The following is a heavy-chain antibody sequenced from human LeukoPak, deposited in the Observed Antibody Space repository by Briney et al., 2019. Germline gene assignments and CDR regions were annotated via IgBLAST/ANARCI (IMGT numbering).Heavy chain of an antibody. Sequence: GGSLRLSCAASGFTFSSYAMSWVRQAPGKGLEWVSAISGSGGSTYYADSVKGRFTISRDSSKNTLYLQMNSLRAEDTAVYYCAKTRRGYSYGAFDYWGQGTLVTVSS. J-gene: IGHJ4*02. CDR1: GFTFSSYA. V-gene: IGHV3-23*01. CDR2: ISGSGGST. D-gene: IGHD5-18*01. CDR3: AKTRRGYSYGAFDY.